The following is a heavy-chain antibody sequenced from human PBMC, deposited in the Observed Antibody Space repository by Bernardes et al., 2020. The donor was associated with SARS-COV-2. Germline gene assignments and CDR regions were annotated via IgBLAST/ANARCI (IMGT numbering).Heavy chain of an antibody. CDR3: ARDPFHETPKWLRFDH. Sequence: ASVKVSCKASGYTFTGYHVHWVRQAPGQGLEWMGWINPNSGGTKFAQKFQGRVTMTKDTSISTAYMELDRLTSDDTAVYYCARDPFHETPKWLRFDHWGQGALVTVSS. CDR1: GYTFTGYH. D-gene: IGHD5-12*01. J-gene: IGHJ4*02. V-gene: IGHV1-2*02. CDR2: INPNSGGT.